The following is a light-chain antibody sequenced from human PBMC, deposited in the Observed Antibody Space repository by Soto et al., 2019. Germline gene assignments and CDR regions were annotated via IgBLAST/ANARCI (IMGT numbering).Light chain of an antibody. Sequence: EIVLTQSPGTLPLSPGERAILSCRASQSLSSSLLAWYQQKPGQAPRLLIYSSSNRATGIPDRFSGSGSGTDFTLTISRLEPADFAVYYCQQYGRSPLTFGGGTKVEIK. CDR2: SSS. CDR3: QQYGRSPLT. CDR1: QSLSSSL. J-gene: IGKJ4*01. V-gene: IGKV3-20*01.